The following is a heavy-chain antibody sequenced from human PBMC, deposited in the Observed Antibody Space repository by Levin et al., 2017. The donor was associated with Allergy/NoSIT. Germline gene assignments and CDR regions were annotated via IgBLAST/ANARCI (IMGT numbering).Heavy chain of an antibody. V-gene: IGHV3-30*18. CDR3: AKGNDFWSGYIDY. D-gene: IGHD3-3*01. CDR2: ISYDGSNK. CDR1: GFTFSSYG. J-gene: IGHJ4*02. Sequence: GESLKISCAASGFTFSSYGMHWVRQAPGKGLEWVAVISYDGSNKYYADSVKGRFTISRDNSKNTLYLQMNSLRAEDTAVYYCAKGNDFWSGYIDYWGQGTLVTVSS.